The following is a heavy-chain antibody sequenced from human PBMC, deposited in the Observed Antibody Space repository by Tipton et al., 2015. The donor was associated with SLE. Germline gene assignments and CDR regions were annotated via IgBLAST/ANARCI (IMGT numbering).Heavy chain of an antibody. CDR3: ARDRGQPYGDWIFDL. CDR1: GFSFSDYY. V-gene: IGHV3-11*01. D-gene: IGHD4-17*01. Sequence: GSLRLSCAASGFSFSDYYMTWIRQAPGKGLEWISYISTTNTRYYADSVKGRLTASWDNAKNSLYLQMNSLRVEDTAVYYCARDRGQPYGDWIFDLWGRGTLVTVSS. CDR2: ISTTNTR. J-gene: IGHJ2*01.